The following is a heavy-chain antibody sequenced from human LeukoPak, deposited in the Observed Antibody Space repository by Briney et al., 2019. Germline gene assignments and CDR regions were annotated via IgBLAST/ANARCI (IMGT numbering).Heavy chain of an antibody. Sequence: GGSLRLSCAASGFTFSSYAVSWVRQAPWKGLEWVSSISGSGGSTYSADSVKGRFTISRDNSKNTLYLQMNSLRAEDTALYYCAKDRSCTNDICHGDFDYWGQGTLVTVSS. CDR1: GFTFSSYA. CDR2: ISGSGGST. CDR3: AKDRSCTNDICHGDFDY. D-gene: IGHD2-8*01. J-gene: IGHJ4*02. V-gene: IGHV3-23*01.